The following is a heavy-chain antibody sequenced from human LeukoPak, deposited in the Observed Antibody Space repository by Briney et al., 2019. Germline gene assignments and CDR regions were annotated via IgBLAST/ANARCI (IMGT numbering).Heavy chain of an antibody. Sequence: GGSLRLSCAASGFTFSSHWMIWARQAPGKGLEWVANVKQDGSEKYYVDSVKGRFTISRVNAKNSLYLQMNSLRVEDTAVYYCATGRAAHLFDYWGQGTLVTVSS. D-gene: IGHD6-6*01. CDR1: GFTFSSHW. V-gene: IGHV3-7*01. J-gene: IGHJ4*02. CDR3: ATGRAAHLFDY. CDR2: VKQDGSEK.